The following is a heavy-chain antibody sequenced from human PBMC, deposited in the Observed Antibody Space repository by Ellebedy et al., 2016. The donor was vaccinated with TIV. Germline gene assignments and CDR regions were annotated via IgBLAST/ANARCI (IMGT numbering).Heavy chain of an antibody. CDR2: INQDATKT. CDR1: GFSFRSYW. Sequence: GGSLRLSCAASGFSFRSYWMTWVRQAPGKGLEWVANINQDATKTFYVDSVEGRFTIYRDNAKNSLFLQMNSLRAEDTAVYYCATDGSYGDYLSPTHAFVMWGQGTTVTVSS. CDR3: ATDGSYGDYLSPTHAFVM. D-gene: IGHD4-17*01. V-gene: IGHV3-7*01. J-gene: IGHJ3*02.